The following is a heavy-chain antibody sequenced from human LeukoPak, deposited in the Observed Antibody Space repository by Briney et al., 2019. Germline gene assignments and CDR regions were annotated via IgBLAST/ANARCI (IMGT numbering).Heavy chain of an antibody. V-gene: IGHV4-59*01. CDR1: GGSISYSY. Sequence: SETLSLTCTVSGGSISYSYWHWMRQPPGKGLEWIGHTFYSGNAKYNPSLKSRVTISVDMSKKQFSLNLSSVTAADTAVYYCAKGGPEASAGLSWFDPWGQGTLVTVSS. CDR3: AKGGPEASAGLSWFDP. D-gene: IGHD1-14*01. J-gene: IGHJ5*02. CDR2: TFYSGNA.